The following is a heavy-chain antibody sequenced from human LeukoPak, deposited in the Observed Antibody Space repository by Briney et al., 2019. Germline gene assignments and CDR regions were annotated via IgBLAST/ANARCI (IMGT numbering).Heavy chain of an antibody. CDR3: ASLSGSYSFDY. Sequence: PSETLSLTCAVSGGSISGSNWWSWVRQPPGTGLEWIGEIYHSGNTNYNPSLKSRATISVDKSKNQFSLKLSSVTAADTAVYYCASLSGSYSFDYWGQGTLVTVSS. V-gene: IGHV4-4*02. CDR1: GGSISGSNW. J-gene: IGHJ4*02. D-gene: IGHD1-26*01. CDR2: IYHSGNT.